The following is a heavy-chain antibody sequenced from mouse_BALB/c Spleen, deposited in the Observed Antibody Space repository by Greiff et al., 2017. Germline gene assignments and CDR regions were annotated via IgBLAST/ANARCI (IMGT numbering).Heavy chain of an antibody. CDR3: ARVYGNYFDY. V-gene: IGHV5-6-3*01. J-gene: IGHJ2*01. CDR2: INSKGGST. CDR1: GFTFSSYG. D-gene: IGHD2-1*01. Sequence: EVMLVESGGGLVQPGGSLKLSCAASGFTFSSYGMSWVRQTPDKRLELVATINSKGGSTYYPDSVKGRFTISRDNAKNTLYLQMSSLKSEDTAMYYCARVYGNYFDYWGQGTTLTVSS.